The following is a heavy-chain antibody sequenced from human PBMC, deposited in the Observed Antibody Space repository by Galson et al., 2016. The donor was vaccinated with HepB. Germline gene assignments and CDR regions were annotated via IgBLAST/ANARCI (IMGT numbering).Heavy chain of an antibody. J-gene: IGHJ4*02. Sequence: SLRLSCAASGFTFDNFAMSWVRQAPGKGLEWVSAISDSGGNTYYADSVKGRFTISRDNSKNTLHLQMNSLRAEDTAVYYCAQNQDRKWLPPILGFDNWGQGTLVTISS. D-gene: IGHD6-19*01. CDR1: GFTFDNFA. CDR2: ISDSGGNT. V-gene: IGHV3-23*01. CDR3: AQNQDRKWLPPILGFDN.